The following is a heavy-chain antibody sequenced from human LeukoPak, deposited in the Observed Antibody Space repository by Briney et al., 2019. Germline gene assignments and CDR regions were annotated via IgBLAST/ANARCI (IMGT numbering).Heavy chain of an antibody. CDR1: GGTFSSYT. CDR2: MNPNSGNT. J-gene: IGHJ6*03. D-gene: IGHD6-13*01. V-gene: IGHV1-8*03. Sequence: ASVKVSCKASGGTFSSYTISWVRQAPGQGLEWMGWMNPNSGNTGYAQKFQGRVTITRNTSISTAYMELSSLRSEDTAVYYCARTDGAADYYMDVWGKGTTVTVSS. CDR3: ARTDGAADYYMDV.